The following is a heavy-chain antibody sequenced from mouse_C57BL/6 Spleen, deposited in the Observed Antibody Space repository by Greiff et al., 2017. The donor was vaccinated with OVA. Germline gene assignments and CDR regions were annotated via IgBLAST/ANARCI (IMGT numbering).Heavy chain of an antibody. J-gene: IGHJ1*03. CDR2: ISSGGDYI. Sequence: EVQRVESGEGLVKPGGSLKLSCAASGFTFSSYAMSWVRQTPAKRLEWVAYISSGGDYIYYADTVKGRFTISRDNARNTLYLQMSSLKSEDTAMYYCTRDRTGTGSFEVWGTGTTGTVTA. D-gene: IGHD4-1*01. V-gene: IGHV5-9-1*02. CDR3: TRDRTGTGSFEV. CDR1: GFTFSSYA.